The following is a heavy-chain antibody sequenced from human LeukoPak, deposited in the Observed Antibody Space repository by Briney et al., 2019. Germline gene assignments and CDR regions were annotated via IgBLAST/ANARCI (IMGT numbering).Heavy chain of an antibody. D-gene: IGHD6-13*01. CDR1: GFTFSNYA. V-gene: IGHV3-30-3*01. Sequence: GGSLRLSCAASGFTFSNYAIHWVRQAPGKGLEWAALISKDGTNKYYPDSVKGRFTISRDNSKNTLYLQLNSLRAEDTAVYYCAILGYSSSVFDCWGQGTLVTVSS. J-gene: IGHJ4*02. CDR2: ISKDGTNK. CDR3: AILGYSSSVFDC.